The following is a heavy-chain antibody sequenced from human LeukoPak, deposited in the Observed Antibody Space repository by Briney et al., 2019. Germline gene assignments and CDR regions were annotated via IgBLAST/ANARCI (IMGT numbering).Heavy chain of an antibody. Sequence: PSETLSLTCIISDDSISSSTYYWGWIRQPPGKGLEWIGTLYYSGKTYYNPSLKSRVTISIDTSKDQFSLKLSSVTAADTAVYYCARTPTYYDILTGYSPLNAFDIWGQGTMVTISS. CDR2: LYYSGKT. J-gene: IGHJ3*02. V-gene: IGHV4-39*07. D-gene: IGHD3-9*01. CDR1: DDSISSSTYY. CDR3: ARTPTYYDILTGYSPLNAFDI.